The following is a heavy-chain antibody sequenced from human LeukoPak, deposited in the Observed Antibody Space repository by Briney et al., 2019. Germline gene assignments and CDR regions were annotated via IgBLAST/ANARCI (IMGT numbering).Heavy chain of an antibody. V-gene: IGHV4-39*01. D-gene: IGHD3-10*01. CDR3: ASMSRGVILGPNYYSYYMDV. J-gene: IGHJ6*03. CDR1: GGSMSSPSFY. Sequence: SETQSLTCSVSGGSMSSPSFYWAWIRQPPGKGLEWIGNIYYSGSTYYNPSLQSRVTISVDTSKNQFSLKLTSVTAADKAVYYCASMSRGVILGPNYYSYYMDVWGKGATVIVSS. CDR2: IYYSGST.